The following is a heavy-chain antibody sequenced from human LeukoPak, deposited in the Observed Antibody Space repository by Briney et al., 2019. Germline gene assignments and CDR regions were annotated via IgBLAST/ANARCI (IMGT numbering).Heavy chain of an antibody. D-gene: IGHD2-2*02. Sequence: SVKVSCKASGRTFSSYAISWVRQAPGQGLEWMGRIIPILGIANYAQKFQGRVTITADKSTSTAYMELSSLRSEDTAVYYCARVYTEYPDAFDIWGQGTMVTVSS. V-gene: IGHV1-69*04. J-gene: IGHJ3*02. CDR1: GRTFSSYA. CDR2: IIPILGIA. CDR3: ARVYTEYPDAFDI.